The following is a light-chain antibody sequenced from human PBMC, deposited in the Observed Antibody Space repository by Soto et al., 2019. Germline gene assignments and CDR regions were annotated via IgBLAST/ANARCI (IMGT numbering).Light chain of an antibody. CDR1: QSVSSY. CDR3: QQRSNWPPVIT. V-gene: IGKV3-11*01. J-gene: IGKJ5*01. Sequence: EIVLTQSPATLSLSPGEGATLSCRASQSVSSYLAWYQQKPGQAPRLLIYDASKRATGIPARFGGRGSGTDFTLTISSLEPEDFAVYYCQQRSNWPPVITFGQGTRLEIK. CDR2: DAS.